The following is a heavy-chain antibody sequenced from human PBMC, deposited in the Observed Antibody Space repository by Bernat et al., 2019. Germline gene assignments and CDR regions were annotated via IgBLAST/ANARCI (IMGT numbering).Heavy chain of an antibody. CDR2: IKRKIDGETI. J-gene: IGHJ4*02. CDR1: GFTFSSYS. D-gene: IGHD6-13*01. CDR3: TTGYGSDWYG. Sequence: EVQLVESGGGLVKPGGSLRLSCAASGFTFSSYSMNWVRQAPGKGLEWIANIKRKIDGETIDYAAPVKGRFSISRDDSKNTAFLQMNSLKTEDTAVYFCTTGYGSDWYGWGQGTLVTVSS. V-gene: IGHV3-15*01.